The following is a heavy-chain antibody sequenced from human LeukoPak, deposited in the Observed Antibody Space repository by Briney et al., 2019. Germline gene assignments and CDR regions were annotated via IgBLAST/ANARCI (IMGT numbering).Heavy chain of an antibody. J-gene: IGHJ3*02. CDR3: AKGYCSSSSCYSYAFDI. CDR1: GFTFSSYW. Sequence: GGSLRLSCAASGFTFSSYWMSWVREAPGKGLEWVANIKQDGSEKYYVDSVKGRFTISRDNAKNSLYLQMNSLRAEDTAVYYCAKGYCSSSSCYSYAFDIWGQGTVVTVSS. D-gene: IGHD2-2*01. V-gene: IGHV3-7*01. CDR2: IKQDGSEK.